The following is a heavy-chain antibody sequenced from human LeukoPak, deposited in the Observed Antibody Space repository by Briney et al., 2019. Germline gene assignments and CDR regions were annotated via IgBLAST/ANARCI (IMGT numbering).Heavy chain of an antibody. CDR1: DGSISTYY. Sequence: SETLSLTCTVSDGSISTYYWNWIRQPPGKGLEWIGYIYYSGNTNYNPSLKSRLTISIDTSKNQFSLSLRSVTAADTAVYYCARETHYYYDTSGHYDGWGQGTLVTVSS. V-gene: IGHV4-59*01. CDR3: ARETHYYYDTSGHYDG. CDR2: IYYSGNT. D-gene: IGHD3-22*01. J-gene: IGHJ4*02.